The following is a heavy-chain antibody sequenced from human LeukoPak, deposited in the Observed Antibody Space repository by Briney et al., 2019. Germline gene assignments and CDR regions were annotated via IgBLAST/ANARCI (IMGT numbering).Heavy chain of an antibody. Sequence: PGGSLRLSCAASGFTFSSFAMTWVRQAPGKGLEWVSAISASGGSTYYADSVEGRFTISRDNSKNTVYLQMNSLRVEDTAIYYCARYCISFSCPGGHYYGMDDWGQGTTLTASS. CDR3: ARYCISFSCPGGHYYGMDD. D-gene: IGHD2-2*01. J-gene: IGHJ6*02. CDR1: GFTFSSFA. V-gene: IGHV3-23*01. CDR2: ISASGGST.